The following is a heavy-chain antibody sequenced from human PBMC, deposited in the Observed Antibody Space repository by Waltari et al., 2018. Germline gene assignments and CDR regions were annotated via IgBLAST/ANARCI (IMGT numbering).Heavy chain of an antibody. CDR1: GFTFSSYA. J-gene: IGHJ4*02. V-gene: IGHV3-30-3*01. Sequence: QVQLVESGGGVVQPGRSLRLSCAASGFTFSSYAMHWVRQAPGKGLEWVAVISKDGSNKYYADSVKGRFTISRDNSKNTLYLQMNSLRAEDTAVYYCAGGWGSRWVTTTDYWGQGTLVTVSS. CDR3: AGGWGSRWVTTTDY. CDR2: ISKDGSNK. D-gene: IGHD4-17*01.